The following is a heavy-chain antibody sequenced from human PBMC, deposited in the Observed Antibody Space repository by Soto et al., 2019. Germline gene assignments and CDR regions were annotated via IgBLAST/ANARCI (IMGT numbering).Heavy chain of an antibody. V-gene: IGHV2-5*08. CDR2: IYWDDDK. J-gene: IGHJ5*02. Sequence: TLSLTCTVSGGSIRNYYWSWIHQPPGKALEWLALIYWDDDKRYSPSLKSRLTITKDTSKNQVVLTMTNMDPVDTATYYCAHSGYSNYVWFDPWGQGTLVTVS. CDR3: AHSGYSNYVWFDP. D-gene: IGHD4-4*01. CDR1: GGSIRNYYW.